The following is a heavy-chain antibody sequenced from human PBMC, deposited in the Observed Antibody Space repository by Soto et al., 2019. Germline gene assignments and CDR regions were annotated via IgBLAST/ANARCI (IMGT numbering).Heavy chain of an antibody. V-gene: IGHV4-59*11. CDR3: ARGAAVTGNDY. J-gene: IGHJ4*02. CDR1: GGSISNQY. CDR2: IYYSGST. Sequence: SETLSLTCTVSGGSISNQYWSWIRQPPGKGLEWIGYIYYSGSTSYNPSLKSRVNISGDTSKNQFALKLRSVTAADTAVYYCARGAAVTGNDYWGQGTLVTVSS. D-gene: IGHD6-19*01.